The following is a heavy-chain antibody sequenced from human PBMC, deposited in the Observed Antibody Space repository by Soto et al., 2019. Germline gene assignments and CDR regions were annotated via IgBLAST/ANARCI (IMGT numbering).Heavy chain of an antibody. Sequence: QLGGSLRLSCAASGFTFSSYSMSWVRQAPGRGLEWVSGFRTSGDGGTTYYADSVKGRFTISRDNSKNMLFLQMNSLRAEDTAIYSCAKKVNSGPGSQYFDYWGQGTLVTVPS. J-gene: IGHJ4*02. V-gene: IGHV3-23*01. D-gene: IGHD3-10*01. CDR1: GFTFSSYS. CDR3: AKKVNSGPGSQYFDY. CDR2: FRTSGDGGTT.